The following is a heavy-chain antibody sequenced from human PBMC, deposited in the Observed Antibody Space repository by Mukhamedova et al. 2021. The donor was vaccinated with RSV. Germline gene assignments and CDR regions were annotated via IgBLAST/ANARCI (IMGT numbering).Heavy chain of an antibody. CDR3: ARDPRYSSGWYA. D-gene: IGHD6-19*01. CDR1: SYA. J-gene: IGHJ5*02. CDR2: ISYDGSNK. V-gene: IGHV3-30-3*01. Sequence: SYAMHWVRQAPGKGLEWVAVISYDGSNKYYADSVKGRFTISRDNSKNTLYLQMNSLRAEDTAVYYCARDPRYSSGWYAWGQGTL.